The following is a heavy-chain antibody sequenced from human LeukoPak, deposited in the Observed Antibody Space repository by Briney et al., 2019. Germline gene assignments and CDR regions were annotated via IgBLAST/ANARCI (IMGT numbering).Heavy chain of an antibody. D-gene: IGHD3-10*01. CDR2: ISGSGGST. CDR3: TTTYYYGSGSYYGYYYYGMDV. J-gene: IGHJ6*02. CDR1: GFTFSSYA. Sequence: PGGSLRLSCAASGFTFSSYAMSWVRQAPGKGLEWVSAISGSGGSTYYADSVKGRFTISRDNSKNTLYLQMNSLRAEDTAVYYCTTTYYYGSGSYYGYYYYGMDVWGQGTTVTVSS. V-gene: IGHV3-23*01.